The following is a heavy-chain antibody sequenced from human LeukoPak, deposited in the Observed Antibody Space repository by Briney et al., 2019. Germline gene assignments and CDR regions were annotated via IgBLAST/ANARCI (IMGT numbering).Heavy chain of an antibody. V-gene: IGHV1-8*01. D-gene: IGHD6-19*01. Sequence: ASVKVSCKASGYTFTSYDINWVRQATGQGLEWIGWMNPNSGNTGYAQKFQGRVTMTRNTSISTAYMELSSLRSEDMAVYYCARGFAAGILYYYYYMDVWGKGTTVTISS. CDR3: ARGFAAGILYYYYYMDV. CDR1: GYTFTSYD. CDR2: MNPNSGNT. J-gene: IGHJ6*03.